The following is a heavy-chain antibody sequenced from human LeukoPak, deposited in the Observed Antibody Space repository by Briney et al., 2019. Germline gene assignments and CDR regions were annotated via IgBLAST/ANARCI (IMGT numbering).Heavy chain of an antibody. J-gene: IGHJ4*02. CDR1: GYSFSNYW. Sequence: GESLKISCQGSGYSFSNYWIGWVRQMPGKGLEWMGIIYPGDFNTRYSPSFQGQVNISAEKSISTAYLQWSSLKASDTAMYYCARFYDSSGYSPVAYWGQGTLVTVSS. CDR2: IYPGDFNT. CDR3: ARFYDSSGYSPVAY. V-gene: IGHV5-51*01. D-gene: IGHD3-22*01.